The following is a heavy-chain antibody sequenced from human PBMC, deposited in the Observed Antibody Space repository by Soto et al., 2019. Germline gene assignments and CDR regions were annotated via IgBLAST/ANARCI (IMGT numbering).Heavy chain of an antibody. J-gene: IGHJ6*02. V-gene: IGHV4-31*03. Sequence: SETLSLTCTVSGVSISSGGYYWSLIRQHPGKGLEWIGYIYYSGSTYYNPSLKSRVTISVDTSKNQFSLKLSSVTAADTAVYYCAGGWGAGTVFYYYGMDVWGQGTTVTVSS. CDR1: GVSISSGGYY. D-gene: IGHD6-13*01. CDR2: IYYSGST. CDR3: AGGWGAGTVFYYYGMDV.